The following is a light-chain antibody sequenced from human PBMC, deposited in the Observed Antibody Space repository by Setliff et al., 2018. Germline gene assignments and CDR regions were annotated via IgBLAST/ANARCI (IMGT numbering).Light chain of an antibody. CDR3: GSYTSINTLLYI. CDR1: SGDVGGYDY. J-gene: IGLJ1*01. V-gene: IGLV2-14*01. Sequence: QSVLTQPASVSGSPGQSITISCTGTSGDVGGYDYVSWYQQQPGKAPKLLIYDVSNRPSGVSNRFSGSKSGNTASLTISGLQAEDEADYYCGSYTSINTLLYILGHGTKVTVL. CDR2: DVS.